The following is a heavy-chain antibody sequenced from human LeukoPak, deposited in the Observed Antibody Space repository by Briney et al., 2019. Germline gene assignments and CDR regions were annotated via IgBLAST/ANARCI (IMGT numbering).Heavy chain of an antibody. CDR2: ISGSGGST. Sequence: GGSLRLSCAASGFTFSSYAMSWVHQAPGKGLEWVSAISGSGGSTYYADSVKGRFTISRDNSKNTLYLQMNSLRAEDTAVYFCAKGRGTRVYNWFDTWGQGILVTVSS. D-gene: IGHD1-26*01. CDR3: AKGRGTRVYNWFDT. V-gene: IGHV3-23*01. J-gene: IGHJ5*02. CDR1: GFTFSSYA.